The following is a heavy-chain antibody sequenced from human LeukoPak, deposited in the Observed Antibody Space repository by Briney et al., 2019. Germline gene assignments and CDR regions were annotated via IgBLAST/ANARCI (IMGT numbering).Heavy chain of an antibody. D-gene: IGHD6-13*01. Sequence: GRSLRLSCAASGFXFSSYGIDWVRQAPGKGLEWVAGMSYDGSKEYYADSVKGRFTISRDNSKNTLYLQVNSLRVEDTAVYYCARGRGGSSSNWSFPVFVYWGQGTLVTVSS. J-gene: IGHJ4*02. CDR2: MSYDGSKE. CDR1: GFXFSSYG. V-gene: IGHV3-30*03. CDR3: ARGRGGSSSNWSFPVFVY.